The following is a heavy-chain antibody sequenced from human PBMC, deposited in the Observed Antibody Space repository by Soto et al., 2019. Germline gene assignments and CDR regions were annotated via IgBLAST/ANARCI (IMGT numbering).Heavy chain of an antibody. CDR1: GGSISSGGYY. CDR3: ARSYGSGIHYYGMDV. J-gene: IGHJ6*02. V-gene: IGHV4-31*03. D-gene: IGHD3-10*01. CDR2: IYYSGST. Sequence: PSETLSLTCTVSGGSISSGGYYWSWIRQHPGKGLEWIGYIYYSGSTYYNPSLKSRVTISVDTSKNQFSLKLSSVTAADTAVYYCARSYGSGIHYYGMDVWGQGTTVTVSS.